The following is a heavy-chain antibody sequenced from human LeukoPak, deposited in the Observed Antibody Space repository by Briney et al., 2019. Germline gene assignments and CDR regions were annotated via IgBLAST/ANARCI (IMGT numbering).Heavy chain of an antibody. CDR1: GFTFSSYS. Sequence: SGGSLRLSCAASGFTFSSYSMNWVRQAPGKGLEWVSYISSSGSTIYYADSVKGRFPISRDNAKNSLYLQMNSLRAEDTAVYYCARGPDGDRPWGQGTLVTVSS. D-gene: IGHD4-17*01. V-gene: IGHV3-48*04. CDR2: ISSSGSTI. CDR3: ARGPDGDRP. J-gene: IGHJ5*02.